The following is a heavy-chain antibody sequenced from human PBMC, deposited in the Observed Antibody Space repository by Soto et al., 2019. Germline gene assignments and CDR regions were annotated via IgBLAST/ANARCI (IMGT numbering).Heavy chain of an antibody. D-gene: IGHD3-3*01. CDR1: GYTFTSYG. V-gene: IGHV1-18*01. Sequence: ASEKVSCKASGYTFTSYGISWVRQAPGQGLEWMGWISAYNGNTNYAQKLQGRVTMTTDTSTSTAYMELRSLRSDDTAVYYCARDSESYYDFWSGYYTDNWFDPWGQGTLVTVSS. CDR3: ARDSESYYDFWSGYYTDNWFDP. CDR2: ISAYNGNT. J-gene: IGHJ5*02.